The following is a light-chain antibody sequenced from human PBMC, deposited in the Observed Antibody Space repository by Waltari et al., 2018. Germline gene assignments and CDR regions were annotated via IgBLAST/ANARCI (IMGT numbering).Light chain of an antibody. CDR3: NSRDSSGNHLV. CDR1: SLRSYY. CDR2: GKN. V-gene: IGLV3-19*01. Sequence: SSELTQDPPVSVALGQTVRIPCQGDSLRSYYASWYQQKPGQAPVLVIYGKNNRPSGIPDRFSGSSSGNTASLTITGAQAEDEADYYCNSRDSSGNHLVFGGGTKLTVL. J-gene: IGLJ2*01.